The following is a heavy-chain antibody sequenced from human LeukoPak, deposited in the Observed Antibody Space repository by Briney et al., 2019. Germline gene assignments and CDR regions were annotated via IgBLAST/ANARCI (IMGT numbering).Heavy chain of an antibody. CDR1: GGSFSGYY. D-gene: IGHD2-2*01. Sequence: SETLSLTCAVYGGSFSGYYWTWIRQPPGKGLEWIGEINHSGSTTYKPSLKSRVTISVDTSKNHFSLRLTSVTAADTAVYYCARGPCSTSCHRSWYFDYWGQGTLVTVSS. CDR3: ARGPCSTSCHRSWYFDY. J-gene: IGHJ4*02. V-gene: IGHV4-34*01. CDR2: INHSGST.